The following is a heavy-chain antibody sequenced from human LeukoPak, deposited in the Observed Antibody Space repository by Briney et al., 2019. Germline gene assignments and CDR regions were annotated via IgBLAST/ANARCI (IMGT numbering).Heavy chain of an antibody. D-gene: IGHD3-22*01. Sequence: PGGSLRLSCAASGFTFSSYWMSWVRQAPGKGLEWVANIKQDGSEKYYVDSVKGRFTISRDNAKNSLYLQMNSLRAEDTAVYYCARAREGYYDSSGYCWIFDYWGQGTLVTVSS. CDR2: IKQDGSEK. J-gene: IGHJ4*02. CDR3: ARAREGYYDSSGYCWIFDY. CDR1: GFTFSSYW. V-gene: IGHV3-7*03.